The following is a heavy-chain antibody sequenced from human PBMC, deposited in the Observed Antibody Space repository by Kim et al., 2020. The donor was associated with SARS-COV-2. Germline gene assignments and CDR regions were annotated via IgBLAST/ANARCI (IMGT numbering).Heavy chain of an antibody. D-gene: IGHD3-3*01. Sequence: SPSFQGQVTISADKSISTAYLQWSSLKASDTAMYYCARLYDFRWRNWFDPWGQGTLVTVSS. V-gene: IGHV5-51*01. J-gene: IGHJ5*02. CDR3: ARLYDFRWRNWFDP.